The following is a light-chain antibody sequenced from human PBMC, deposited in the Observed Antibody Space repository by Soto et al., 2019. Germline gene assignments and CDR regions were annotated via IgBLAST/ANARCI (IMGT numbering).Light chain of an antibody. CDR1: QSISSY. Sequence: DIQMTQSPSSLSASVGDRVTITCRASQSISSYLNWYQQKPGNAPKILIYSASKLQSGVPRRFSGSGSGTDFPLTISSLQPEDFATYFCQQSHRTPYTFGQGTKLEIK. CDR3: QQSHRTPYT. CDR2: SAS. J-gene: IGKJ2*01. V-gene: IGKV1-39*01.